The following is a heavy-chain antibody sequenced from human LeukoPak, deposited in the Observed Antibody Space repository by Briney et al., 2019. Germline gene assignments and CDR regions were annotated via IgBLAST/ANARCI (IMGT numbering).Heavy chain of an antibody. CDR3: AILAVGNWFNP. V-gene: IGHV4-39*01. CDR1: GGSISSSSYY. D-gene: IGHD6-19*01. J-gene: IGHJ5*02. Sequence: SETLSLTCTVPGGSISSSSYYWGSIRQPPGKGLEWIGSIYYSGSTYYNPSLKSRVTISVNTSKNQFSLKLSSVTAADTAVYYCAILAVGNWFNPWGQGTLVTVSS. CDR2: IYYSGST.